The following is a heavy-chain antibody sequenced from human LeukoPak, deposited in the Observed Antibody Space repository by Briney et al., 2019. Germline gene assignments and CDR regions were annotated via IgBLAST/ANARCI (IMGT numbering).Heavy chain of an antibody. D-gene: IGHD6-19*01. CDR3: ARVPIAVAEGFGMDV. Sequence: SETLSLTCTVSGGSISSSSYYWGWIRQPPGKGLEWIGSIYYSGSTNYNPSLKSRVTISVDTSKNQFSLKLSSVTAADTAVYYCARVPIAVAEGFGMDVWGQGTTVTVSS. V-gene: IGHV4-39*07. CDR2: IYYSGST. J-gene: IGHJ6*02. CDR1: GGSISSSSYY.